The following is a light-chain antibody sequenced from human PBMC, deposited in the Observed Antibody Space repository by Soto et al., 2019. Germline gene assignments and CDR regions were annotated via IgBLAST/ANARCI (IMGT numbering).Light chain of an antibody. Sequence: EIVLTQSPGTLSLSPGERATLSCRASQSVSSSYLAWYQQKPGQAPRLLIYDASNRATGIPARFSGSGSGTEFTLTISSLQSEDFAVYCCQQYNNWPPWTFGQGTKV. J-gene: IGKJ1*01. CDR3: QQYNNWPPWT. CDR2: DAS. CDR1: QSVSSSY. V-gene: IGKV3-15*01.